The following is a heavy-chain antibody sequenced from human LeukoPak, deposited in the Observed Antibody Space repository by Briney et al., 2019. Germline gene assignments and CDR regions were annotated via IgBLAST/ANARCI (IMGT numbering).Heavy chain of an antibody. Sequence: SETLSLTCTVSGGSISSSSYYWGWIRQPPGKGLEWIGYIYYSGSTNYNPSLKSRVTISVDTSKNQFSLKLSSVTAADTAVYYCARGAVAAAAHYFDYWGQGTLVTVSS. CDR2: IYYSGST. J-gene: IGHJ4*02. D-gene: IGHD6-13*01. CDR1: GGSISSSSYY. V-gene: IGHV4-61*05. CDR3: ARGAVAAAAHYFDY.